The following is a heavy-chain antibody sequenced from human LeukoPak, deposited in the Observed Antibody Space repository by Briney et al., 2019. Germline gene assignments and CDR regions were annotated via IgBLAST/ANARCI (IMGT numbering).Heavy chain of an antibody. CDR1: GGSFSGYY. J-gene: IGHJ4*02. V-gene: IGHV4-34*01. CDR3: ARGRDY. CDR2: INHRGST. Sequence: RPSETLSLTCAVYGGSFSGYYWSWIRQPPGRGLEWIGEINHRGSTNYNPSLKSRVTISVDTSKNHFSLKLSSVTAADTAVYYCARGRDYWGQGTLVTVSS.